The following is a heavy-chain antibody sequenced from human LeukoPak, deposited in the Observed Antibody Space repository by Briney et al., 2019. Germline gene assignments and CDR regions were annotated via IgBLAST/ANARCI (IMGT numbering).Heavy chain of an antibody. D-gene: IGHD4-17*01. J-gene: IGHJ4*02. Sequence: GGSLRLSCAASGFTGSSTYMSWVRQAPGKGLEWVSVIYSSGVTYYADSVKGRFTISRDNSKNTLYLQMNSLGADDTSVYYCAGIDGDYPGPNYWGQGTLVTVSS. V-gene: IGHV3-66*01. CDR2: IYSSGVT. CDR3: AGIDGDYPGPNY. CDR1: GFTGSSTY.